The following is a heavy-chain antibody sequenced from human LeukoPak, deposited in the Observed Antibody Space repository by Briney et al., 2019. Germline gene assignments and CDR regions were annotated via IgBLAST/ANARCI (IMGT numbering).Heavy chain of an antibody. CDR3: ARARGSIAARRGNWFDP. Sequence: ASVKVSCTASGYTFTSYDINWVRQATGQGLEWMGWMNPNSGNTGYAQKFQGRVTMTRNTSISTAYMELSSLRSEDTAVYYCARARGSIAARRGNWFDPWGQGTLVTVSS. CDR1: GYTFTSYD. CDR2: MNPNSGNT. V-gene: IGHV1-8*01. D-gene: IGHD6-6*01. J-gene: IGHJ5*02.